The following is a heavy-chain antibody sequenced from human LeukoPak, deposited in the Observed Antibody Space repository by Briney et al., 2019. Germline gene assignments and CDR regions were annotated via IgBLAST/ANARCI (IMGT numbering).Heavy chain of an antibody. CDR2: ISSSSSYI. Sequence: PGGSLRPSCAASGFTVSSNYMSWVRQAPGKGLEWVSSISSSSSYIYYADSVMGRFTISRDNAKNSLYLQMNSLRAEDTAVYYCAREGARGVVVADAPKTNFDYWGQGTLVPVSS. J-gene: IGHJ4*02. D-gene: IGHD2-15*01. CDR1: GFTVSSNY. V-gene: IGHV3-21*01. CDR3: AREGARGVVVADAPKTNFDY.